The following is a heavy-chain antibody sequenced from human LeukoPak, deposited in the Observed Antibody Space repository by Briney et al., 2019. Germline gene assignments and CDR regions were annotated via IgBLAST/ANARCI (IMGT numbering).Heavy chain of an antibody. CDR2: IFYSGST. J-gene: IGHJ3*02. D-gene: IGHD3-3*01. V-gene: IGHV4-39*07. Sequence: SETLSLTCTVSGGSISTSSYYWGWVRQPPGKGLEWIGNIFYSGSTYYSPSLKSRVTISVDTSKNQFSLKLSSVTAADTAMYYCARVVTISGVIIQPDAFDIWGQGTMVTVSS. CDR1: GGSISTSSYY. CDR3: ARVVTISGVIIQPDAFDI.